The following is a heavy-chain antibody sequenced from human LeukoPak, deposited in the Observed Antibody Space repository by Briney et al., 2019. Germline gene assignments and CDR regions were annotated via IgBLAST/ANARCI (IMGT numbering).Heavy chain of an antibody. Sequence: GGSLRLSCVASGFTFSIYAMSWVRQAPGKGLEWVSGITGSGDSTYNADSVRGRFTISRDDSKNTLYLQMNSLRAEDTAVYYCARDQVVPGFWGQGTLVTVSS. CDR3: ARDQVVPGF. CDR2: ITGSGDST. D-gene: IGHD2-15*01. CDR1: GFTFSIYA. J-gene: IGHJ4*02. V-gene: IGHV3-23*01.